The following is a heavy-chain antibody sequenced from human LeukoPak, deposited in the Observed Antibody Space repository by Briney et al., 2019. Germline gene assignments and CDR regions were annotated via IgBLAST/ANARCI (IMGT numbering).Heavy chain of an antibody. D-gene: IGHD5-24*01. Sequence: PSETLSLTCTVSSGAITGYYWNWIRQPPGKGLEWIGYIYHTGSTKYNHSLKSRVIISVDTSKNQFSLKFSSVTAADTAVYYCAAFRDGFNWHLDHWGQGTLVTVSS. V-gene: IGHV4-59*01. CDR3: AAFRDGFNWHLDH. CDR2: IYHTGST. CDR1: SGAITGYY. J-gene: IGHJ4*02.